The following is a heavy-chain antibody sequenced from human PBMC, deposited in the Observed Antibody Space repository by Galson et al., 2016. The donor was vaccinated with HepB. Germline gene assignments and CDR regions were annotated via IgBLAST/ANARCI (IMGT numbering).Heavy chain of an antibody. CDR1: GYGFDTNG. V-gene: IGHV1-18*01. J-gene: IGHJ6*03. D-gene: IGHD3-9*01. CDR3: ARDSGRLRGMTGYCASLDV. Sequence: SVKVSCKASGYGFDTNGITWVRQAPGQGLEWMDWISGYNGVTKYGQKFQGRVTMTTDTSTDTAYMELNSLASDDTAMYFCARDSGRLRGMTGYCASLDVWGKGTAVTV. CDR2: ISGYNGVT.